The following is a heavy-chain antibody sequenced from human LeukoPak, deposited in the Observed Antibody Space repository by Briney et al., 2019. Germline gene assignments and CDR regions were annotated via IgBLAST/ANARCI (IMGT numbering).Heavy chain of an antibody. D-gene: IGHD3-22*01. J-gene: IGHJ6*03. V-gene: IGHV4-34*01. Sequence: SETLSLTGAVYGGSFSGYYWSWIRQPPGKGLEWIGEINHSGSTNYNPSLKSRVTISVDTSKNQFSLKLSSVTAADTAVYYCARSGFRPQYYYYYMDVWGKGTTVTVSS. CDR3: ARSGFRPQYYYYYMDV. CDR2: INHSGST. CDR1: GGSFSGYY.